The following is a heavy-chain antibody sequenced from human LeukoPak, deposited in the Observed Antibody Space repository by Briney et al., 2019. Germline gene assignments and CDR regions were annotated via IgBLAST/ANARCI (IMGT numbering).Heavy chain of an antibody. J-gene: IGHJ3*01. CDR2: IDSGSGNI. Sequence: AGGSLRLSCAASGFTFSSHSMNWVRQAPGKGLEGVSYIDSGSGNIYYRYSGRGRFTISRDNAQNSLYLQMDSLRDEDTAVYYCAREGDDWGPNTLDVWGQGTVVTVSS. V-gene: IGHV3-48*02. CDR3: AREGDDWGPNTLDV. CDR1: GFTFSSHS. D-gene: IGHD7-27*01.